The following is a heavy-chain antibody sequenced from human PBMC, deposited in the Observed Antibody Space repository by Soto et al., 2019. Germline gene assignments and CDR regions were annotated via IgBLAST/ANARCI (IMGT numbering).Heavy chain of an antibody. V-gene: IGHV4-39*02. J-gene: IGHJ4*02. CDR2: IYYVGST. CDR1: GGSITTSSYF. D-gene: IGHD5-12*01. Sequence: SETLSLTCTVSGGSITTSSYFWGWIRQPPGKGLEWIGDIYYVGSTFYNPSLKSRVTISVDTSKNQFSLKLSSVTVADTAVYYCARDLRGYGNFDYWGQGTLVTVSS. CDR3: ARDLRGYGNFDY.